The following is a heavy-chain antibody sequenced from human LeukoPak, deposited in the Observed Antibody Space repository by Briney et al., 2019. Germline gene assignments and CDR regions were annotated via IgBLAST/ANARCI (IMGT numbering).Heavy chain of an antibody. CDR1: GFTFSSYA. D-gene: IGHD3-22*01. Sequence: GGSQRLSCAASGFTFSSYAMHWVRQAPGKGLEWVAVISYDGSNKYYADSVKGRFTISRDNSKNTLYLQMNSLRAEDTAVYYCARAVTMIVVVPGGDYWGQGTLVTVSS. J-gene: IGHJ4*02. CDR3: ARAVTMIVVVPGGDY. V-gene: IGHV3-30-3*01. CDR2: ISYDGSNK.